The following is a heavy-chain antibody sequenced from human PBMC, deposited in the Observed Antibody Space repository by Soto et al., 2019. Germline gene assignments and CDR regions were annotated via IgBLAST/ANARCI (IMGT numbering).Heavy chain of an antibody. D-gene: IGHD4-17*01. V-gene: IGHV1-69*13. CDR3: ARARYGDFVTWFDS. Sequence: GASVKVSCKASGVIFSSYAVSWVRQVPGQGLEWMGGIIPIFATPKYGQKFQDRVTITADESTSSAYMELSSLTSDDTAVYHCARARYGDFVTWFDSWGQGTPVTVSS. CDR1: GVIFSSYA. J-gene: IGHJ5*01. CDR2: IIPIFATP.